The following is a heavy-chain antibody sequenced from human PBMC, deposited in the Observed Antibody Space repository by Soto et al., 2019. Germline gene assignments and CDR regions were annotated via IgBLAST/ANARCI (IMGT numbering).Heavy chain of an antibody. J-gene: IGHJ6*02. D-gene: IGHD5-18*01. CDR3: ARDPSGYSYPYGMDV. CDR2: ISYDGSNK. V-gene: IGHV3-30-3*01. Sequence: QVQLVESGGGVVQPGRSLRLSCAASGFTFSSYAMHWVRQAPGKGLEWVAVISYDGSNKYYADSVKGRFTISRDNSKNTLYLKMNSLRAEDTAVYYCARDPSGYSYPYGMDVWGQGTTVTVSS. CDR1: GFTFSSYA.